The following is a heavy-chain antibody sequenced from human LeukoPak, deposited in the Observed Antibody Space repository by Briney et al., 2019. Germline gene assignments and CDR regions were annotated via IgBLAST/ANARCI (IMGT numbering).Heavy chain of an antibody. D-gene: IGHD3-22*01. CDR1: GFTFSSYG. Sequence: GGSLRLSCAASGFTFSSYGMSWVRQAPGKGLEWVGFIRSKAYGGTTEYAASVKGRLTISRDDSKSIAYLQMNSLKTEDTAVYYCTRGDYYYDSSGYQYYYYYYMDVWGKGTTVTISS. CDR3: TRGDYYYDSSGYQYYYYYYMDV. V-gene: IGHV3-49*04. J-gene: IGHJ6*03. CDR2: IRSKAYGGTT.